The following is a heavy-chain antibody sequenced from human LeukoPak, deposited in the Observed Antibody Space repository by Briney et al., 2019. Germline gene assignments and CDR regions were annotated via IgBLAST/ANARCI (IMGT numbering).Heavy chain of an antibody. CDR2: ISAYNGNT. CDR3: ARVRSNYDFWSGYSHAFDI. V-gene: IGHV1-18*01. D-gene: IGHD3-3*01. Sequence: ASVKVSCKASGYTFTSYGISWVRQAPGQGLEWMGWISAYNGNTSYAQKLQGRVTMTTDTSTSTAYMELRSLRSDDTAVYYCARVRSNYDFWSGYSHAFDIWGQGTMVTVSS. CDR1: GYTFTSYG. J-gene: IGHJ3*02.